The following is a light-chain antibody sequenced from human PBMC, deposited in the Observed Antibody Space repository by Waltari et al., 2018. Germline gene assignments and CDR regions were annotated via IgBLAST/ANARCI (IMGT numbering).Light chain of an antibody. J-gene: IGKJ1*01. CDR2: AAS. Sequence: DIQLTQSPTFLSASVGDRVTITCRASQGISTSLAWYQQKPGNAPKLLIYAASTLQSGVPSRFSGSGSGTEFTLTISSLQPEDFAIYYCQQLNNYLWTFGQGTEVEIK. CDR1: QGISTS. V-gene: IGKV1-9*01. CDR3: QQLNNYLWT.